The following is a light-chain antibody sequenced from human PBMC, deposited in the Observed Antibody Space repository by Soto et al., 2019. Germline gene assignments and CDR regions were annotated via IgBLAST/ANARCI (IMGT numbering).Light chain of an antibody. Sequence: DIQMTQSPSTLSASVGDRVTITCRASQSISNFLAWYQQTPRKAPKLLIYRASSLESGVPSRFSGSGSGTEFTLTISSLQPEDFATYYCQQYNGYSGTFGQGTKVEIK. J-gene: IGKJ1*01. CDR1: QSISNF. CDR2: RAS. V-gene: IGKV1-5*03. CDR3: QQYNGYSGT.